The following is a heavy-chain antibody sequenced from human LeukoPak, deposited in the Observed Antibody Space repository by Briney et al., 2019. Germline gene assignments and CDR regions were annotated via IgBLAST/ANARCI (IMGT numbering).Heavy chain of an antibody. CDR2: IYYSGST. CDR3: ALISSGYYSSIDY. V-gene: IGHV4-59*03. CDR1: GGSISGYY. J-gene: IGHJ4*02. Sequence: SETLSLTCTVSGGSISGYYWIWIRQPPGKGLEWIGYIYYSGSTTYNPSLKSRLTISVDTSKNQFSLKLSSVTATDTAVYYCALISSGYYSSIDYWGQGTLVTVSS. D-gene: IGHD3-22*01.